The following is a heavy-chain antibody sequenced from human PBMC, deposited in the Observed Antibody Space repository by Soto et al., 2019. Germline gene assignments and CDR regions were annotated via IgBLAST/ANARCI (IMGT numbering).Heavy chain of an antibody. CDR3: AKGYYSSGWYYFAY. J-gene: IGHJ4*02. Sequence: VQLVESGGGLVQPGRSLRLSCAASGFTFDDYAMHWVRQAPEKGLEGVSGISWNSGSIGYADSVKGRFTISRDNAKNSLYLQMHSPRAEDTALYYCAKGYYSSGWYYFAYWGQGTLVTVSS. D-gene: IGHD6-19*01. CDR1: GFTFDDYA. CDR2: ISWNSGSI. V-gene: IGHV3-9*01.